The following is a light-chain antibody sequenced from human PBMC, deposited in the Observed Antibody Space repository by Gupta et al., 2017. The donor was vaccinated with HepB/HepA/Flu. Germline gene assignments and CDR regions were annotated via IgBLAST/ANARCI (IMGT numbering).Light chain of an antibody. CDR2: KAS. J-gene: IGKJ1*01. V-gene: IGKV1-5*03. Sequence: DIQMTQSPSTLSASVGDRVTITCRASQSISWLAWYQQKPGKAPKLLIYKASTLESGVPSRFSGSGSGTEFTLTISGLQPDDFATYYCQQYNSYRRTFGHGTKVEIK. CDR3: QQYNSYRRT. CDR1: QSISW.